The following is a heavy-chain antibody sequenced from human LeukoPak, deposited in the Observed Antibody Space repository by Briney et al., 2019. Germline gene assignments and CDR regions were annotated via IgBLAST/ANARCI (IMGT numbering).Heavy chain of an antibody. CDR1: GGSISSYY. J-gene: IGHJ4*02. Sequence: SETLSLTCTVSGGSISSYYWSWIRQSPEKGLEWIGYIFYPGSSNYNPSLKSRVAISVDTSKNQFSLKLSSVTAADTAVYYCARSTPPFYYFDYWGQGTLVTVSS. V-gene: IGHV4-59*13. CDR2: IFYPGSS. D-gene: IGHD2-15*01. CDR3: ARSTPPFYYFDY.